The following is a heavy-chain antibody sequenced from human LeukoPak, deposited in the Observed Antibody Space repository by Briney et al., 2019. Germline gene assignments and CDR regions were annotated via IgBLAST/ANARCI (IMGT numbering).Heavy chain of an antibody. CDR3: AREKQAHYYDSSGYYGGYYYMDV. Sequence: ASVKVSCKASGYTFTSYGITWVRQAPGQGLEWMGWISAYNGNTHYAQNLQGRVTMTTDTSTSTAYMELSRLRSDDTAVYYCAREKQAHYYDSSGYYGGYYYMDVWGKGTTVTISS. CDR1: GYTFTSYG. CDR2: ISAYNGNT. V-gene: IGHV1-18*01. J-gene: IGHJ6*03. D-gene: IGHD3-22*01.